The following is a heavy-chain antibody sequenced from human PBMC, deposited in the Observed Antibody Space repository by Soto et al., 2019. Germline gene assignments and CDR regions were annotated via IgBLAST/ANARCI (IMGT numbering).Heavy chain of an antibody. CDR2: ISGSGFKK. CDR3: AKNQGVELVPLATVDWFDP. Sequence: VGSLRLSCAASGFIFENFGMSWVRQAPGKGLEWISSISGSGFKKYYADSVKGRFTISRDNSKSTVYLELNNLSAEDTAVYHCAKNQGVELVPLATVDWFDPWGQGSVVTVSS. J-gene: IGHJ5*02. D-gene: IGHD1-26*01. V-gene: IGHV3-23*01. CDR1: GFIFENFG.